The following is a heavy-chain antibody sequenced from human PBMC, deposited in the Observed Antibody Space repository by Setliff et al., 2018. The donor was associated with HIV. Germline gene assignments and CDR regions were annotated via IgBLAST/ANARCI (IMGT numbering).Heavy chain of an antibody. CDR1: GGSISSYC. CDR3: ARRIDNSGSLPAKNWFDT. CDR2: IFASGSS. J-gene: IGHJ5*02. Sequence: SETLSLTCTVSGGSISSYCWNWIRQPPGKGLEWIGYIFASGSSLYNPSLQSRVSISVDTSKNQFSLKLSSVTAADTAVYYCARRIDNSGSLPAKNWFDTWGQGRLVTVSS. D-gene: IGHD3-10*01. V-gene: IGHV4-4*09.